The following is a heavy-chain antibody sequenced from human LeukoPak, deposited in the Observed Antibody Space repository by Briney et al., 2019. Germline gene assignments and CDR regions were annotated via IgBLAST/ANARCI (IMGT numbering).Heavy chain of an antibody. J-gene: IGHJ3*02. CDR2: ISSNGGST. D-gene: IGHD5-18*01. CDR3: ARGGIQLWAHDAFDI. V-gene: IGHV3-64*01. CDR1: GFTFSSDA. Sequence: GGSLRLSCAASGFTFSSDAMSWVRQAPGKGGEYVSAISSNGGSTYYGNSVKGRFTISRDNSKTTMYLQMGSMRAEAMAVYHCARGGIQLWAHDAFDIWGHGTMVTVSS.